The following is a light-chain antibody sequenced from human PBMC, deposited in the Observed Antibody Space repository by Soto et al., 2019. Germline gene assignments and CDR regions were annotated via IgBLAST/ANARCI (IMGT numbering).Light chain of an antibody. J-gene: IGKJ1*01. Sequence: DIQMTQSPSPLSGSVGDRVTITCRASQTISSWLAWYQQKPGKAPKLLIYKASTLKSGVPSRFSGSGSGTEFTLTISSLQPDDFAAYYCQHYNSYPEAFGQGTKV. CDR2: KAS. V-gene: IGKV1-5*03. CDR3: QHYNSYPEA. CDR1: QTISSW.